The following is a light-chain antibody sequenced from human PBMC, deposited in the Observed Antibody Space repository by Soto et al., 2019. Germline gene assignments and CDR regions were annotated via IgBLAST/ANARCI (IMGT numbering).Light chain of an antibody. Sequence: ETVLTQSPGTLSLSPGERATLSCRASQSVSSDSLAWYQQKPGQAPRRLIYTTSTRATGIPDRFSGSGSGTDFTLTIRRLEPEDFAVYYCQHYGSSPPSWTFGQGIKVEIK. CDR2: TTS. V-gene: IGKV3-20*01. CDR3: QHYGSSPPSWT. CDR1: QSVSSDS. J-gene: IGKJ1*01.